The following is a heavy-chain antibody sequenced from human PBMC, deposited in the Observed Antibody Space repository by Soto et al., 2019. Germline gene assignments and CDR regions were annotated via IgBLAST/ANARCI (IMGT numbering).Heavy chain of an antibody. CDR1: GYTFSSHG. D-gene: IGHD6-19*01. Sequence: QVQLVQSGAEVKKPGASVKVSCKASGYTFSSHGISWVRQAPGQGLEWMGWISTHNGRTSCAQKLQGRVTMTTDTSTSTAYMELRCLRSDDTAMFYCARHEEYSSGPLPLDDWGQGTLVTVSS. CDR3: ARHEEYSSGPLPLDD. V-gene: IGHV1-18*01. CDR2: ISTHNGRT. J-gene: IGHJ4*02.